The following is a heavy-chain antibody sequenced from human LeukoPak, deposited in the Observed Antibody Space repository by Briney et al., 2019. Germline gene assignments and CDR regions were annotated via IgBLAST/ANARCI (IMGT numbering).Heavy chain of an antibody. Sequence: ASVKVFCKASGYTFTSYDINWVRQATGQGLEWMGWMNPNSGNTGYAQKFQGRVTITRNTSISTAYMELSSLRSEDTAVYYCARAGYCSSTSCYLYYYYYMDVWGKGTTVTVSS. CDR3: ARAGYCSSTSCYLYYYYYMDV. D-gene: IGHD2-2*01. J-gene: IGHJ6*03. CDR1: GYTFTSYD. CDR2: MNPNSGNT. V-gene: IGHV1-8*03.